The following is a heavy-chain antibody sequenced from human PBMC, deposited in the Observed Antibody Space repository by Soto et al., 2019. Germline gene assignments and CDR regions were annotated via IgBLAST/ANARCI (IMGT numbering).Heavy chain of an antibody. Sequence: SETLSLTCVVSGGSFSTYHYNRIRQSPGKGLEWIGEINHSGNNNYSPSLKSRVTMSLDTSKNQFSLKLTSVTAADTAVYYCARGGSNDWQVAFDIWGQGTMVTVSS. CDR3: ARGGSNDWQVAFDI. J-gene: IGHJ3*02. V-gene: IGHV4-34*01. D-gene: IGHD3-9*01. CDR1: GGSFSTYH. CDR2: INHSGNN.